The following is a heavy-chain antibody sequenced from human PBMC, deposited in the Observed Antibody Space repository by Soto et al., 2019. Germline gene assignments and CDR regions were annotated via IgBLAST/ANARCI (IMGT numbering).Heavy chain of an antibody. CDR1: GFTFSTYA. V-gene: IGHV3-23*01. D-gene: IGHD5-18*01. J-gene: IGHJ6*02. Sequence: EVQLLESGGDLVQPGGSLRLSCAPSGFTFSTYAMNWVRQAPGKGLEWVSGISGNGDKTYYADSVKGRFTISRDNSKKMLYLQMNTLRAEDTAVYYCAKDPGYTYGDVLDVWGQGTTVTVSS. CDR3: AKDPGYTYGDVLDV. CDR2: ISGNGDKT.